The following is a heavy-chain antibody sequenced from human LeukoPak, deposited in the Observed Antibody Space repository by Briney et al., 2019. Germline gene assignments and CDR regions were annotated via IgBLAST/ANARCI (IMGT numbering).Heavy chain of an antibody. CDR2: VYYIGKP. J-gene: IGHJ3*01. V-gene: IGHV4-59*12. CDR1: GGSISDYF. Sequence: SETLSLTCSVSGGSISDYFWGWIRQPPGKGLEWIRHVYYIGKPTCSPSLESRVSISVDTSKNQFSLELTSVTAAGTAVYYCARRFRTGGDLHHDAYDVWGQGTVLTVSS. D-gene: IGHD3-16*01. CDR3: ARRFRTGGDLHHDAYDV.